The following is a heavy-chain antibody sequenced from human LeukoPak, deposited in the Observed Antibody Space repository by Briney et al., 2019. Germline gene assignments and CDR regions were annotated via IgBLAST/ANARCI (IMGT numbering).Heavy chain of an antibody. D-gene: IGHD2-2*01. Sequence: ASVEVSCKASGYTFTSYGISWVRQAPGQGLEWMGWISAYNGNTNYAQKLQGRVTMTTDTSTSTAYMELRSLRSDDTAVYYCARVRQYCSSTSCYSIPPFGYWGQGTLVTVSS. CDR1: GYTFTSYG. CDR3: ARVRQYCSSTSCYSIPPFGY. CDR2: ISAYNGNT. V-gene: IGHV1-18*01. J-gene: IGHJ4*02.